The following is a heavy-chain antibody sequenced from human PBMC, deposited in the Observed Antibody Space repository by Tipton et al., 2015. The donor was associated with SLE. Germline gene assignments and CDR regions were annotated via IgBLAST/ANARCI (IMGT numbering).Heavy chain of an antibody. CDR2: ISYSGRT. D-gene: IGHD5-12*01. CDR3: ARGQGYPNFDA. J-gene: IGHJ4*02. CDR1: GDSIRSSPYY. Sequence: TLSLTCTVSGDSIRSSPYYWGWIRQPPGKGLEWIAYISYSGRTSYNPSLESRLTMSIDTSRNQFSLQLASVTAADTAVYFCARGQGYPNFDAWGQGTLVTVSS. V-gene: IGHV4-31*03.